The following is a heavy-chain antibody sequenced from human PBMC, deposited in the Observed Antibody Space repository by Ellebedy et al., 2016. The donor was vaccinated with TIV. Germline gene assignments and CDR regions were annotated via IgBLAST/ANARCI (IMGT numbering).Heavy chain of an antibody. V-gene: IGHV4-59*12. CDR1: GDSISSYY. J-gene: IGHJ6*02. Sequence: GSLRLSXTVSGDSISSYYWNWIRQAPGKGLEWIGSFYYTGCTKYNPSIASRLTVSVDTSKNQFSLKLSSVTAADTAVYYCARDRGQWQYYGMDVWGQGTTVTVSS. CDR2: FYYTGCT. D-gene: IGHD6-19*01. CDR3: ARDRGQWQYYGMDV.